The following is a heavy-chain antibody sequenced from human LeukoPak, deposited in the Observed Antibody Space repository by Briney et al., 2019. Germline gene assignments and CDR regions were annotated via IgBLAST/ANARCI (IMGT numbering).Heavy chain of an antibody. CDR3: ARRRHDYGDYVSWYYYMDV. V-gene: IGHV4-39*01. J-gene: IGHJ6*03. Sequence: SETLSLTCTVSGGSISSSSDYWGWIRQAPGKGLEWIGSIYYHENTYYNSSLKSRVTISVDTSKNQFSLKLSSVTAADTAVYYCARRRHDYGDYVSWYYYMDVWGKGTTVTISS. D-gene: IGHD4-17*01. CDR2: IYYHENT. CDR1: GGSISSSSDY.